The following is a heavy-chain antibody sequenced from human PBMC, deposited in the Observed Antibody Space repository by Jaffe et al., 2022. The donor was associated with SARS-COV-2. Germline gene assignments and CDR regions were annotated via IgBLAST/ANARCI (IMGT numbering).Heavy chain of an antibody. V-gene: IGHV4-39*02. CDR3: ARERLHDYGDYVGGPFDK. CDR2: IDYTGNL. CDR1: GASINRRGYY. D-gene: IGHD4-17*01. Sequence: QLQLQESGPGLVKTWETLSLTCSVSGASINRRGYYWNWIRQSPGKALEWLGNIDYTGNLYSNPSLDSRVSVSIDTSKNQFSLTLTSVTAADTAVYFCARERLHDYGDYVGGPFDKWGQGTVVTVSS. J-gene: IGHJ3*02.